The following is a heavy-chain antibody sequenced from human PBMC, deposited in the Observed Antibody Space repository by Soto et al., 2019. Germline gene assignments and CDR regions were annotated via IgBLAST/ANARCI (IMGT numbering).Heavy chain of an antibody. V-gene: IGHV4-59*01. D-gene: IGHD3-16*01. CDR3: VRSGHSFGGVT. CDR2: MFYSGNS. J-gene: IGHJ5*02. Sequence: SETLSPTCTGSCGSLNNYYGSWVRQTPGKGLEWIGYMFYSGNSNYNSSLKSRVTISVDTSKNQFSLKLSSVTAADTAVYYCVRSGHSFGGVTWGLGTLVTVSS. CDR1: CGSLNNYY.